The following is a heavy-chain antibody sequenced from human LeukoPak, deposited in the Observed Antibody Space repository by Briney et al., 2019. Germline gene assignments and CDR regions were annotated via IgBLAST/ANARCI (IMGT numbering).Heavy chain of an antibody. Sequence: SETLSLTCAVYGGSFSAYYWSWIRQPPGKGLGWIGEINHSGSTNYNPSLKSRVTISVDKSKNQFSLKLSSVTAADTAVYYCARASHDYGDYSHFDYWGQGTLVTVSS. J-gene: IGHJ4*02. CDR2: INHSGST. CDR1: GGSFSAYY. CDR3: ARASHDYGDYSHFDY. V-gene: IGHV4-34*01. D-gene: IGHD4-17*01.